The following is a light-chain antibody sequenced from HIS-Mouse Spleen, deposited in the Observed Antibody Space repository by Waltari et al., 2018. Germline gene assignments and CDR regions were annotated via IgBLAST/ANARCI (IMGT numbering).Light chain of an antibody. J-gene: IGLJ3*02. CDR3: QSYDSSNQV. V-gene: IGLV6-57*04. CDR1: SGSIASHS. Sequence: NFMLTQPHSVSESPGKTVTISCTRSSGSIASHSVPCYPQRPGRAPTTVIYEDNQRPSGVPDRFSGSIDSSSNSASLTISGLKTEDEADYYCQSYDSSNQVFGGGTKLTVL. CDR2: EDN.